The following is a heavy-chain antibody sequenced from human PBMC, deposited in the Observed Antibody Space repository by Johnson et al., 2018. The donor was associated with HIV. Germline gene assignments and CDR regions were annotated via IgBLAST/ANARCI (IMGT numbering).Heavy chain of an antibody. J-gene: IGHJ3*02. D-gene: IGHD6-13*01. CDR1: GFTFSSYP. Sequence: QVQLVESGGGVVQPGRSLRLSCAASGFTFSSYPMHWVRQAPGKGLEWVAIISYDGGSKYYADSVKGRFTISRDSSKNKLYLQMNSLRPEDTAVYYCAKHTGLDSSRPFDAFDIWGQGTMVTVSS. CDR2: ISYDGGSK. CDR3: AKHTGLDSSRPFDAFDI. V-gene: IGHV3-30*04.